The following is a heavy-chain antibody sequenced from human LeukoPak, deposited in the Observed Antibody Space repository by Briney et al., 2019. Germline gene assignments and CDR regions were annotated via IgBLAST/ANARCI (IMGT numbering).Heavy chain of an antibody. CDR3: ARLGGNWNSPGRDY. Sequence: SETLSLTCSVSGGSINGYSWTWIRQPPGMRLEWAGHISYTGTTNYNPSLTTRVAISVDTSKNQFSLKLTSVTAADTGMYFCARLGGNWNSPGRDYWGQGTLVTVSS. D-gene: IGHD3-10*01. J-gene: IGHJ4*02. CDR1: GGSINGYS. CDR2: ISYTGTT. V-gene: IGHV4-59*08.